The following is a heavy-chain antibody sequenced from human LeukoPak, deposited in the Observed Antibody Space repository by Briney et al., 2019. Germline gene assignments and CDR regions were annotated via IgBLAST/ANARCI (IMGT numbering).Heavy chain of an antibody. CDR3: ASRLPPRAFDI. V-gene: IGHV4-30-2*01. CDR2: IYHSGST. CDR1: GGSISSGGYP. J-gene: IGHJ3*02. Sequence: SETLSLTCAVSGGSISSGGYPWSWIRQPPGKGLEWIGYIYHSGSTYYNPSLKSRVTISVDRSKNQFSLKLSSVTAADTAVYYCASRLPPRAFDIWGQGAMVTVSS. D-gene: IGHD3-16*01.